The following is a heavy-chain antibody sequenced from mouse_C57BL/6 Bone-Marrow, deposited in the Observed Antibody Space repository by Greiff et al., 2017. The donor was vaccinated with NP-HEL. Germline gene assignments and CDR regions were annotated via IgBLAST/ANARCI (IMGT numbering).Heavy chain of an antibody. CDR1: GYTFTSYW. Sequence: VQLQQPGAELVRPGTSVKLSCKASGYTFTSYWMHWVKQRPGQGLEWIGVIDPSDSYTNYNQKFKGKATLTVDTSSSTAYMQLSSLTSEDSAVYYCARNYYGSSRGYFDVWGTGTTVTVSS. CDR3: ARNYYGSSRGYFDV. D-gene: IGHD1-1*01. J-gene: IGHJ1*03. V-gene: IGHV1-59*01. CDR2: IDPSDSYT.